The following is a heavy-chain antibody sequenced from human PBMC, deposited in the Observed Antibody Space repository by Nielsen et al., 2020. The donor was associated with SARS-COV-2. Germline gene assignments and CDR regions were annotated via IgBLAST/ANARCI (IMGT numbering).Heavy chain of an antibody. CDR1: GFTFSSYD. Sequence: EGSLRLSCAASGFTFSSYDMHWVRQATGKGLEWVSAIGTAGDTYYPGSVKGRFTISRENAKNSLYLQMNSLRAGDTAVYYCARGGATVTSGYGMDVWGQGTTVTVSS. V-gene: IGHV3-13*04. CDR2: IGTAGDT. CDR3: ARGGATVTSGYGMDV. J-gene: IGHJ6*02. D-gene: IGHD4-17*01.